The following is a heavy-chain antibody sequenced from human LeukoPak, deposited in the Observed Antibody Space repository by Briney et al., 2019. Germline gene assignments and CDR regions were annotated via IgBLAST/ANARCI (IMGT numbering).Heavy chain of an antibody. J-gene: IGHJ3*02. CDR3: ARTSKVTSAMDI. Sequence: GGSLILSCAASGFTFSSYDMHWVRQATGKGLEWVSAIDTAGNTFYPGSVRGRFTISRENAKNSLYLQMNNVRAGDTAVYYCARTSKVTSAMDIWGQGTMVTVSS. D-gene: IGHD4-23*01. CDR2: IDTAGNT. V-gene: IGHV3-13*04. CDR1: GFTFSSYD.